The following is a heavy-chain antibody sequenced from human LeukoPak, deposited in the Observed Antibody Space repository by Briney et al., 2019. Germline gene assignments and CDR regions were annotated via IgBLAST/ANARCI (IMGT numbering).Heavy chain of an antibody. D-gene: IGHD3-10*02. J-gene: IGHJ6*04. V-gene: IGHV3-48*03. Sequence: PAGSLRLSCAASGFTFSSYEMNWFLQAPGKGLQWVSYISSSSSTIYYADSVKGRFTISRDNAKNSLYLQMKSLSAEDTAVYYCAELGITMIGGVWGKGTTVTISS. CDR3: AELGITMIGGV. CDR2: ISSSSSTI. CDR1: GFTFSSYE.